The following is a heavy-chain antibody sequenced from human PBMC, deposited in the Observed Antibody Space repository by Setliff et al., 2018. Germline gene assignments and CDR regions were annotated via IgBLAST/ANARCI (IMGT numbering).Heavy chain of an antibody. CDR1: GGSIINSYY. Sequence: KPSETLSLTCTVSGGSIINSYYWSWIRQPAGKGLEWIGRISTSGSTNYNPSLKSRVTVSLDTSKNQFSLKLTSVTAADTAVYYCARDQWVRSPPLYFSYSMDVWGQGTTVTVS. CDR3: ARDQWVRSPPLYFSYSMDV. J-gene: IGHJ6*02. V-gene: IGHV4-4*07. CDR2: ISTSGST. D-gene: IGHD5-12*01.